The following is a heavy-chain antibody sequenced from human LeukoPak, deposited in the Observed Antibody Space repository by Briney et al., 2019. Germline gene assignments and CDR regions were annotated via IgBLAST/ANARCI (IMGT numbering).Heavy chain of an antibody. CDR3: ARAMTTIPYYYMDV. Sequence: SETLSLTCAVYGGSFSGYYWSGIRQPPGKGLEWIGEINHSGSTNYNPSLKSRVTISVDTSKNQFSLKLSSVTAADTAVYYCARAMTTIPYYYMDVWGKGTTVTVSS. J-gene: IGHJ6*03. D-gene: IGHD4-17*01. CDR2: INHSGST. CDR1: GGSFSGYY. V-gene: IGHV4-34*01.